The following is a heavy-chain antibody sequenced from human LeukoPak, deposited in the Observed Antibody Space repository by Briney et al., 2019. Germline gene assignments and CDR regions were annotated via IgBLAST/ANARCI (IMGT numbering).Heavy chain of an antibody. Sequence: GGSLRLSCAASGFTVSSNYMSWVRQAPGKGLECVSFICSGGSTYYADSVKGRFTISRDNSTNTLYLQINSLRDEATAVYYCASLPGIQQGDAFDIWGEGTMETVSS. V-gene: IGHV3-66*01. CDR3: ASLPGIQQGDAFDI. CDR2: ICSGGST. CDR1: GFTVSSNY. D-gene: IGHD5-18*01. J-gene: IGHJ3*02.